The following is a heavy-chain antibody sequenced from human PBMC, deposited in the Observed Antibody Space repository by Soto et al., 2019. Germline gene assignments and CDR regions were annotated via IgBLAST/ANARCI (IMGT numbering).Heavy chain of an antibody. CDR1: GGTFSSYA. CDR2: IIPIFGTA. Sequence: SVQVSCKASGGTFSSYAISWVRQAPGQGLKWMGGIIPIFGTANYAQKFQGRVTITADESTSTAYMELSSLRSEDTAVYYCASPPVGDIVATIERPPHYYYYGMDVWGQGTTVTVSS. J-gene: IGHJ6*02. V-gene: IGHV1-69*13. CDR3: ASPPVGDIVATIERPPHYYYYGMDV. D-gene: IGHD5-12*01.